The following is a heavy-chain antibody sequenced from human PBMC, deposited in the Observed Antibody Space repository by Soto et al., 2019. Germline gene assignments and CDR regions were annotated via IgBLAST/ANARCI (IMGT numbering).Heavy chain of an antibody. CDR1: GGSISSYY. J-gene: IGHJ4*02. CDR2: IYYSGST. Sequence: ETLSLTCTVSGGSISSYYWSWIRQPPGKGLEWIGYIYYSGSTNYNPSLKSRVTISVDTSKNQFSLKLSSVTAADTAVYYCARGIAVAGSDYWGQGTLVTVSS. CDR3: ARGIAVAGSDY. V-gene: IGHV4-59*01. D-gene: IGHD6-19*01.